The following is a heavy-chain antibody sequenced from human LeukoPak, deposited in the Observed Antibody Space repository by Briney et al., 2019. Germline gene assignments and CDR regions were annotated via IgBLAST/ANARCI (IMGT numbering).Heavy chain of an antibody. D-gene: IGHD6-19*01. CDR3: AKAGSGGGAFDI. Sequence: ASVKVSCKASGYTFTGYYMHWVRQAPGQGLEWMGWINPNSGGTNYAQKLQGRVTMTTDTSTSTAYMELRSLRSDDTAVYYCAKAGSGGGAFDIWGQGTMVTVSS. J-gene: IGHJ3*02. V-gene: IGHV1-2*02. CDR1: GYTFTGYY. CDR2: INPNSGGT.